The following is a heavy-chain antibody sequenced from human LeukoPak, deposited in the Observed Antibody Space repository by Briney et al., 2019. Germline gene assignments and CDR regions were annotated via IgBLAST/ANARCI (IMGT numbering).Heavy chain of an antibody. J-gene: IGHJ3*02. D-gene: IGHD3-10*01. CDR2: INPNSGGT. V-gene: IGHV1-2*02. CDR3: ARERMVRGVIPDAFVI. Sequence: ASVKVSCKASGYTFTGYYMHWVRQAPGQGLEWMGWINPNSGGTNYAQKFQGRVTMTRDTSISTAYMKLSRLRSDDTAVYYCARERMVRGVIPDAFVIWGQGTMVTVSS. CDR1: GYTFTGYY.